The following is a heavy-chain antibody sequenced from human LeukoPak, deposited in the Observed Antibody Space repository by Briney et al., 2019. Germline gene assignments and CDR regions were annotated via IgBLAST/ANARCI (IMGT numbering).Heavy chain of an antibody. V-gene: IGHV3-23*01. CDR1: GFTFSNYA. CDR3: AKWGDYDVLTGYYVSDY. Sequence: GGSLRLSCAASGFTFSNYAMSWVRQAPGKGLEWVSAITGSGGNTYYADSVKGRFTIYRDNSKNTVFLQMNSLRAEDTAVYYCAKWGDYDVLTGYYVSDYWGQGTLVTVSS. D-gene: IGHD3-9*01. J-gene: IGHJ4*02. CDR2: ITGSGGNT.